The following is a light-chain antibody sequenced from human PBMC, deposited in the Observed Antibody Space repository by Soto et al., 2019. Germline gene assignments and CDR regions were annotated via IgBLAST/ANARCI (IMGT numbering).Light chain of an antibody. CDR2: GAS. CDR3: HQYNNWPPIT. V-gene: IGKV3-15*01. Sequence: EIVMTQSPATLSVSPGERATLSCRASQSVSSNLAWYQQKPGQAPRLLIYGASTRATGIPARFSGSGSGTEFTLTISSLQSKDFAVYYCHQYNNWPPITFGQGTRLEIK. CDR1: QSVSSN. J-gene: IGKJ5*01.